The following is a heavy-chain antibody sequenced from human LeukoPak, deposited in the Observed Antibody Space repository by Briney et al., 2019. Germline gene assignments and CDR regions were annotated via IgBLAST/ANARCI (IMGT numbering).Heavy chain of an antibody. CDR3: VRGGWRIIETGGDS. D-gene: IGHD2-15*01. J-gene: IGHJ4*02. V-gene: IGHV3-48*04. Sequence: GGSLRLSCAASGFTVNSNDMSWVRQAPGKGLEWVGYISPTGSTMFYAGSVKGRFTISRDNADNSLYLQMKSLRVEDTAMYYCVRGGWRIIETGGDSWGQGTLVTVSS. CDR2: ISPTGSTM. CDR1: GFTVNSND.